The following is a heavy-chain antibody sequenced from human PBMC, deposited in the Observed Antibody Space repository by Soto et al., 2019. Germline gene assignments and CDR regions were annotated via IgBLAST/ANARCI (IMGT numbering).Heavy chain of an antibody. CDR1: GFTFSSYS. Sequence: EVQLVESGGGLVKPGGSLRLSCAASGFTFSSYSMNWVRQAPGQGLESVSSISSSSSYIYYADSVKGRFTISRDNAKNSLYLQMTSLRAEETAVYGCARTQEWNYYDSSGQGPFDYWGQGTLVTVSS. D-gene: IGHD3-22*01. J-gene: IGHJ4*02. CDR2: ISSSSSYI. V-gene: IGHV3-21*01. CDR3: ARTQEWNYYDSSGQGPFDY.